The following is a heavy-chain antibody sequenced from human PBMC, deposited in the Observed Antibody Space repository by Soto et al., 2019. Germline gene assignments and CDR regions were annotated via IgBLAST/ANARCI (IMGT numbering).Heavy chain of an antibody. CDR2: ISGSGGST. CDR3: AKDPFTNFGVVIGDDAFDI. V-gene: IGHV3-23*01. CDR1: GFTFSSYA. J-gene: IGHJ3*02. D-gene: IGHD3-3*01. Sequence: EVQLLESGGGLVQPGGSLRLSCAASGFTFSSYAMSWVRQAPGKGLEWVSAISGSGGSTYYADSVKGRFTISRDNSKNPLYLQMNSLRAEYTAVYYCAKDPFTNFGVVIGDDAFDIWGQGTMVTFSS.